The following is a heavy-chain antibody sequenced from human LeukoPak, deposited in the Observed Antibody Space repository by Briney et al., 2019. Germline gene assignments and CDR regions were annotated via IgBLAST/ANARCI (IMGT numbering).Heavy chain of an antibody. J-gene: IGHJ4*02. CDR2: ISNSSSYI. CDR1: GFTFSNYS. CDR3: ARRVAVADNYFDY. V-gene: IGHV3-21*01. Sequence: GGSLRLSCAASGFTFSNYSMNWVRQAPGKGLEWVSSISNSSSYIYYADSVKGRFTISRDNAKNSLYLQMNSLRAEDTGVYYCARRVAVADNYFDYWGQGTLVTVSS. D-gene: IGHD6-19*01.